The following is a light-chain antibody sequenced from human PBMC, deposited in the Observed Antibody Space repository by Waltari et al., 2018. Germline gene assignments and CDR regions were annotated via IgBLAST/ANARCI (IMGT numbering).Light chain of an antibody. Sequence: HAVVTQEPSLTVSPGGTVTLTCDSSAGAVTGHHPPYWFQQKPGQAPRTLIYDTYNKHSWTPARFTGFLLGGKAALTLSGAQPDDEADYYCLLSYRDARVFGGGTKVTVL. J-gene: IGLJ2*01. CDR1: AGAVTGHHP. V-gene: IGLV7-46*01. CDR2: DTY. CDR3: LLSYRDARV.